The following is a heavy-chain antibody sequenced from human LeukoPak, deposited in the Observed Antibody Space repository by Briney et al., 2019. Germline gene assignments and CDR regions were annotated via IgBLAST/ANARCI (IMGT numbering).Heavy chain of an antibody. V-gene: IGHV5-51*01. CDR1: GYSFTSYW. CDR3: ARLRGYCSSTSCPGWFDP. D-gene: IGHD2-2*01. Sequence: GESLKISCKGSGYSFTSYWIGWVRQMPGKGLEWMGIIYPGDSDTRYSPSFQGQVTISADKSISTAYLQWSSLKASDTAMYYCARLRGYCSSTSCPGWFDPWGQGTLVTVSS. CDR2: IYPGDSDT. J-gene: IGHJ5*02.